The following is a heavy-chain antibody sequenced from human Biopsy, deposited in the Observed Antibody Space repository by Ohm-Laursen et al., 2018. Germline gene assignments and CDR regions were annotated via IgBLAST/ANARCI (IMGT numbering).Heavy chain of an antibody. D-gene: IGHD3-22*01. J-gene: IGHJ2*01. CDR2: IYYSGST. CDR1: GGSISSYY. V-gene: IGHV4-59*01. Sequence: PPGTLSLTCTVSGGSISSYYWNWIRQPPGKGLEWIGYIYYSGSTNYNPSLKSRVTISVDTSKNQFSLRLNSVTAADTAIYYCARDRGYYSDRTVPGYFDLWGRGTLVTVSS. CDR3: ARDRGYYSDRTVPGYFDL.